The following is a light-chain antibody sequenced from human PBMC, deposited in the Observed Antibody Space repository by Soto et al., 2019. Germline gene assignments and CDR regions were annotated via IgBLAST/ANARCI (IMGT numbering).Light chain of an antibody. CDR1: SSNIGAGYD. CDR2: GNS. V-gene: IGLV1-40*01. Sequence: QPALTQPPSVSGAPGQRVTISCTGSSSNIGAGYDVHWYQQLPGTAPKLLIYGNSSRPSGVPDRFSGSKSGTSASLAITGLQAEDEADYYCQSYDSSLSGYVFGTGTKVTVL. J-gene: IGLJ1*01. CDR3: QSYDSSLSGYV.